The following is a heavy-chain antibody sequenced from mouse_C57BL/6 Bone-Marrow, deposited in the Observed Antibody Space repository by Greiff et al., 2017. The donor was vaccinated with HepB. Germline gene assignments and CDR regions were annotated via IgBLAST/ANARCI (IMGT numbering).Heavy chain of an antibody. CDR3: ARSWTVSPFAY. CDR2: IYPRSGNT. CDR1: GYTFTSYG. Sequence: QVQLQQSGAELARPGASVKLSCKASGYTFTSYGISWVKQRTGQGLEWIGEIYPRSGNTYYNEKFKGKATLTADKSSSNAYMELRSLSSEDSAVYFCARSWTVSPFAYWGQGTLVTVSA. J-gene: IGHJ3*01. V-gene: IGHV1-81*01.